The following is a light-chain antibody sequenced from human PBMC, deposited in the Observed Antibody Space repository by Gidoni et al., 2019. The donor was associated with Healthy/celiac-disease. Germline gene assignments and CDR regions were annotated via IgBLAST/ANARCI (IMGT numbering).Light chain of an antibody. J-gene: IGKJ2*01. Sequence: EIVLIQSPATLSLSPGERATLSCRASQSVSSYLAWYQQKPGQAPRLLIYDASNRATGIPARFSGSGSGTDFTLTISSLEPEDFAVYYCQQRSNWPYTFGQGTKLEIK. CDR1: QSVSSY. V-gene: IGKV3-11*01. CDR2: DAS. CDR3: QQRSNWPYT.